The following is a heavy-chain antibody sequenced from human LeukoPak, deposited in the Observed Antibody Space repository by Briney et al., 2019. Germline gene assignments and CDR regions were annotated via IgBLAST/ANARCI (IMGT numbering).Heavy chain of an antibody. CDR1: GFSLSTSGVG. V-gene: IGHV2-5*02. CDR3: AHSGGSGSYIPRDWFDP. CDR2: IYWDDDK. D-gene: IGHD3-10*01. J-gene: IGHJ5*02. Sequence: SGPTLVNPTQTLTLTCTFSGFSLSTSGVGVGWIRQPPGKALEWLALIYWDDDKRYSPSLKSRLTITKDTSKNQLVLTMTNMDPVDTATYYCAHSGGSGSYIPRDWFDPWGQGTLVTVSS.